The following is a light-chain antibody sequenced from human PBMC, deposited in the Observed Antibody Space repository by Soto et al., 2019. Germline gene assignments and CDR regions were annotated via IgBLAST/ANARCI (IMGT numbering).Light chain of an antibody. CDR2: EVT. J-gene: IGLJ1*01. CDR3: SSYTSSSTYV. CDR1: SRDIGTSNL. V-gene: IGLV2-14*02. Sequence: QSVLTQPASVSGSPGQSITISCTGTSRDIGTSNLVSWYQQYPGKAPKLMIYEVTKRPSGISYRFSGSKSGNTASLTISGLQPEDEADYYCSSYTSSSTYVFGTGTKVTV.